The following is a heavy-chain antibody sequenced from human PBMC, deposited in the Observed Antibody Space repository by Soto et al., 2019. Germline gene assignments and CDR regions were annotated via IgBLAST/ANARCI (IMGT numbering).Heavy chain of an antibody. Sequence: QVQVDQSGAEVKKPGASVKISCKASGHTLVNHYVQWVRQAPGQGLEWMGWISPKNGVTNYAQKFRRRGTVTRDTSTNTAYMDLSRLRSDDLAVYYCARGNSGSYLDAFDLWDQVTLVTVSS. D-gene: IGHD1-26*01. CDR3: ARGNSGSYLDAFDL. V-gene: IGHV1-2*02. CDR2: ISPKNGVT. CDR1: GHTLVNHY. J-gene: IGHJ3*01.